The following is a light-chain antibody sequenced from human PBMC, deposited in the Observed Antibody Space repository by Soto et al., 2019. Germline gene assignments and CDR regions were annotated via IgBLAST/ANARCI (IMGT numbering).Light chain of an antibody. CDR1: SSDVGAYNL. CDR2: EVT. Sequence: QSVLTQPASVSGSPGQSITISCTGTSSDVGAYNLVSWYQQYPGKAPKLIIYEVTNRPSGVSNRFSGSKSGNTASLTISGLQAEDEAEYYCGSYTTTSTLGVFGTGTKLTVL. CDR3: GSYTTTSTLGV. V-gene: IGLV2-14*01. J-gene: IGLJ1*01.